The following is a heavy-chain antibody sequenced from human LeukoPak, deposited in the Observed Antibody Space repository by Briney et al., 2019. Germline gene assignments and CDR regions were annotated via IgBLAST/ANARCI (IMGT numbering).Heavy chain of an antibody. D-gene: IGHD3-16*01. CDR3: AIFDFLFGEIDNWFDP. CDR2: IYPGESDT. V-gene: IGHV5-51*01. Sequence: GESLKISCKGSGYSFTSYWIGWVRQMPGKGLEWMGIIYPGESDTRYSPSFQGQVTISADKSISTAYLQWSSLKASDTAMYYCAIFDFLFGEIDNWFDPWGQGTQVTVSS. J-gene: IGHJ5*02. CDR1: GYSFTSYW.